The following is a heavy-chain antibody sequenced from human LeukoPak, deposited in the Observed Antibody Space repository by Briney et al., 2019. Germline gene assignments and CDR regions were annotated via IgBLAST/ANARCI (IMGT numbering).Heavy chain of an antibody. CDR1: GCTFTSYG. J-gene: IGHJ5*02. V-gene: IGHV1-18*01. D-gene: IGHD6-13*01. CDR3: ARSHSSSSFHWFDP. CDR2: VSAYNGNT. Sequence: ASVKVSCKASGCTFTSYGISWVRQAPGQGLEWMGWVSAYNGNTNYAQKLQGRVTMTTDTSTSTAYMELRSLRSDDTAVYYCARSHSSSSFHWFDPWGQGTLVTVSS.